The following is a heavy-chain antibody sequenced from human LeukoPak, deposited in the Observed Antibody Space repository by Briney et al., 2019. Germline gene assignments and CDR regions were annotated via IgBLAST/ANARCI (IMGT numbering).Heavy chain of an antibody. D-gene: IGHD5-18*01. CDR2: VYYSGST. V-gene: IGHV4-59*01. CDR3: ARTTEGGYSYDYFYYYYMDV. CDR1: GGSISSYY. J-gene: IGHJ6*03. Sequence: SETLSLTCSVSGGSISSYYWSWIRQPPGKGLEWIGYVYYSGSTNYNPSLKSRVTISVDTSKNQFSLKLSSVTAADTAVYYCARTTEGGYSYDYFYYYYMDVWGKGTTVTISS.